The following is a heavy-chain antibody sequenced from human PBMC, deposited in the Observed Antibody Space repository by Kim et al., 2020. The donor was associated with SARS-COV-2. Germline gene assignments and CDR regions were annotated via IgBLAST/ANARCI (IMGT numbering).Heavy chain of an antibody. CDR2: ST. V-gene: IGHV4-34*01. D-gene: IGHD3-22*01. Sequence: STNTTPSLKSRVTISVDTSKNQFSLKLSSVTAADTAVYYCARVDSSGYPYWGQGTLVTVSS. J-gene: IGHJ4*02. CDR3: ARVDSSGYPY.